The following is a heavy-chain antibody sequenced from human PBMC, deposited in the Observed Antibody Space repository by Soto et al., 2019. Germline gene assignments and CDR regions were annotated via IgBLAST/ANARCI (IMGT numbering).Heavy chain of an antibody. J-gene: IGHJ4*02. CDR1: GGSITSSGYY. Sequence: QVQLQESGPGLVKPSQTLSLTCTVSGGSITSSGYYWSWIRQHPGEGLEWIGFTSNSGSTSYNPSLKSRVTISVDTSSNQFSLNLKSVTAAETAVYYCARGGGSTKVDYWGQGTLVNVSP. D-gene: IGHD2-2*01. CDR2: TSNSGST. CDR3: ARGGGSTKVDY. V-gene: IGHV4-31*03.